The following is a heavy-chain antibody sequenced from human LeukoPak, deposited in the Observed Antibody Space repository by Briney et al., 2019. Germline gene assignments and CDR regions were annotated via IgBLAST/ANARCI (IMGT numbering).Heavy chain of an antibody. D-gene: IGHD3-10*01. CDR2: INHSGST. CDR1: GGSFSGYY. CDR3: ARAARGDYGSGSYYNSTYYFDY. V-gene: IGHV4-34*01. J-gene: IGHJ4*02. Sequence: SETLSLTCAVYGGSFSGYYWSWIRQPPGKGLEWIGEINHSGSTNYNPSLKSRVTMSVDTSKNQFSLKLSSVTAADTAVYYCARAARGDYGSGSYYNSTYYFDYWGQGTLVTVSS.